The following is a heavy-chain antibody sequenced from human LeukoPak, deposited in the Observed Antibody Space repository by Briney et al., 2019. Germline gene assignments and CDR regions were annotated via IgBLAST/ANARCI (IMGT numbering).Heavy chain of an antibody. CDR2: IYSGGST. CDR1: GFTVSSNY. J-gene: IGHJ4*02. Sequence: GGSLRLSCAASGFTVSSNYMSWVRQAPGKGLEWVSVIYSGGSTYYADSVKGRFTISRDNSENTLYLQLNSLRAEDTAVYYCARSRGYSYGYSYFDSWGQGTLVTVSS. CDR3: ARSRGYSYGYSYFDS. V-gene: IGHV3-53*01. D-gene: IGHD5-18*01.